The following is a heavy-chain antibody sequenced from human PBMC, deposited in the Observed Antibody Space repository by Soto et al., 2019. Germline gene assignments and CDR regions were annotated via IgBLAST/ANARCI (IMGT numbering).Heavy chain of an antibody. V-gene: IGHV4-39*01. CDR2: GYHGGNT. Sequence: QLQLQESGPGLVKPSETQSLTCTVSGGSISSNSYYWAWIRQPPGKGLEWIGSGYHGGNTYYNPSHKSQVTISVDTSTNQFYLKLNSVTAADTAVYYFARHLSGYGYLYFEYWGQGILVTVSS. J-gene: IGHJ4*02. CDR1: GGSISSNSYY. D-gene: IGHD5-18*01. CDR3: ARHLSGYGYLYFEY.